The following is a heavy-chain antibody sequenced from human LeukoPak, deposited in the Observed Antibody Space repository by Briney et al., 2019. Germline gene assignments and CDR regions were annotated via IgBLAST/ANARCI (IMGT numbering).Heavy chain of an antibody. CDR3: ARDYDFWSGYFDY. J-gene: IGHJ4*02. V-gene: IGHV3-30-3*01. D-gene: IGHD3-3*01. Sequence: GGSLGLSCAASGFTFSSYAMHWVRQAPGKGLEWVAVISYDGSNKYYADSVKGRFTISRDNSKNTLYLQMNSLRAEDTAVYYCARDYDFWSGYFDYGGQGTLVTVSS. CDR1: GFTFSSYA. CDR2: ISYDGSNK.